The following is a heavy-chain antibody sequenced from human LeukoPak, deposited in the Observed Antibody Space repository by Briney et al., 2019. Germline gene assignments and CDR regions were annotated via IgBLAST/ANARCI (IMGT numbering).Heavy chain of an antibody. CDR3: ARDMEAYFDY. Sequence: PGRSLRLSCAASGFTFSSYGMHWVRQAPGEGLEWVAVIWYDGSNKYYADSVKGRFTISRDNSKNTLYLQMNSLRAEDTAVYYCARDMEAYFDYWGQGTLVTVSS. D-gene: IGHD1-1*01. CDR1: GFTFSSYG. V-gene: IGHV3-33*01. CDR2: IWYDGSNK. J-gene: IGHJ4*02.